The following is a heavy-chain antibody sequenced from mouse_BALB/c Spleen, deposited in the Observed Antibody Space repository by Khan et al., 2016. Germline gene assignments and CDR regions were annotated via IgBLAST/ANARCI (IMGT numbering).Heavy chain of an antibody. J-gene: IGHJ1*01. CDR2: INTYSGES. CDR3: ARYRYYYGISRYFDV. D-gene: IGHD1-1*01. CDR1: GYTFTNYG. Sequence: QIQLVQSGPELKRPGKTVKISCKASGYTFTNYGINWVKQAPGKGLKWMGWINTYSGESTSADDFKGRFAFSLETSANTAYLQINNLKNEDTATXYCARYRYYYGISRYFDVWGAGTTVTVSS. V-gene: IGHV9-3-1*01.